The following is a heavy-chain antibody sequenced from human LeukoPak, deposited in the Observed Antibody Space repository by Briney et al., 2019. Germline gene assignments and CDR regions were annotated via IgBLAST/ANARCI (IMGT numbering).Heavy chain of an antibody. D-gene: IGHD4-17*01. CDR2: IWQDGRGK. CDR3: TRGGPTTVTTPRDHDFDY. Sequence: GMSLRLSCAACGFSLSTYGMHGVRQAPAKGREWVAVIWQDGRGKYYADSVKGRFTISRDNSKTTLYLQMNSLGVEDTAVYDCTRGGPTTVTTPRDHDFDYWGLGTVVSVSS. J-gene: IGHJ4*02. V-gene: IGHV3-33*01. CDR1: GFSLSTYG.